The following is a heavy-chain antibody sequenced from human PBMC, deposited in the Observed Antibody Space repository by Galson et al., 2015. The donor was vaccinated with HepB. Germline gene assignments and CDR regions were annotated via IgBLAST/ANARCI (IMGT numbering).Heavy chain of an antibody. V-gene: IGHV7-4-1*02. CDR3: ARSWSGSKNDAFDI. Sequence: SVKVSCKASGYTFTSYAMNWVRQAPGQGLEWMGWINSNTGNPTYAQGFTGRFVFSLDTSVSTAYLQISSLKAEDTAVYYCARSWSGSKNDAFDIWGQGTMVTVSS. CDR1: GYTFTSYA. D-gene: IGHD6-13*01. CDR2: INSNTGNP. J-gene: IGHJ3*02.